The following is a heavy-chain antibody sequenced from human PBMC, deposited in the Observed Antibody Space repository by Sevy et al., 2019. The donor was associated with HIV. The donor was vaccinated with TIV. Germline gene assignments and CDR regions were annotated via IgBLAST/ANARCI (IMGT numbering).Heavy chain of an antibody. CDR1: GGSFSGYY. V-gene: IGHV4-34*01. D-gene: IGHD5-12*01. Sequence: SETLSLTCAVYGGSFSGYYWSWIRQPPGKGLEWFGEINHSGSTNYNPSLKSRVTISVDTSKNQFSLKLSSVTAADTAVYYCARFSRDGYNYSDDYWGQGTLVTVSS. CDR3: ARFSRDGYNYSDDY. CDR2: INHSGST. J-gene: IGHJ4*02.